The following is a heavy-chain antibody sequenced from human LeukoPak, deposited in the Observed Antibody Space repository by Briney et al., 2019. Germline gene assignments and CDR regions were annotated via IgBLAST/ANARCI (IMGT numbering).Heavy chain of an antibody. CDR2: ISGSGGRT. Sequence: GGSLRLSCAASRVTFSIYAMSWVRQAPGKGLEWVSTISGSGGRTYYADSVKGRFTISKDNSKNTLYLQMKSLRAEDTAVYYCAKEGSEMATTHGWFDPWGQGTLVTVSS. D-gene: IGHD5-24*01. J-gene: IGHJ5*02. V-gene: IGHV3-23*01. CDR3: AKEGSEMATTHGWFDP. CDR1: RVTFSIYA.